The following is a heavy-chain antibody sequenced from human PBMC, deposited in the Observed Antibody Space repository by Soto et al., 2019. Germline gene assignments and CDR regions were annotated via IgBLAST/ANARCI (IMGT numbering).Heavy chain of an antibody. CDR2: RIPILAIA. D-gene: IGHD6-13*01. J-gene: IGHJ6*03. CDR3: ASRDGSAAAYYFYMDV. V-gene: IGHV1-69*02. CDR1: GGTFSSYT. Sequence: QVQLMQSRAEVKKPGSSVKVSCKASGGTFSSYTISWVRQAPEQGLEWMGRRIPILAIANYAQKFQGRVTITADKSTSTAYTELSSLRSEDTAVYYCASRDGSAAAYYFYMDVWGKGTTVTVSS.